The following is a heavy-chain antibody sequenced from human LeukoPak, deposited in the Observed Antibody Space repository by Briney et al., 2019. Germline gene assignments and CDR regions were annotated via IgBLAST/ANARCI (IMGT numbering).Heavy chain of an antibody. CDR1: GYTFTGYY. Sequence: ASVKVSCKASGYTFTGYYMHWVRQAPGQGLEWMGWISAYNGNTNYAQKLQGRVTMTTDTSTSTAYMELRSLRSDDTAVYYCARGGLRYYYGMDVWGQGTTVTVSS. V-gene: IGHV1-18*04. D-gene: IGHD5-18*01. J-gene: IGHJ6*02. CDR2: ISAYNGNT. CDR3: ARGGLRYYYGMDV.